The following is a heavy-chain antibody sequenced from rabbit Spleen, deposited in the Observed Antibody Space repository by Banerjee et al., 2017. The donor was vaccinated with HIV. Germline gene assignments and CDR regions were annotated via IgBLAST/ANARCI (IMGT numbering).Heavy chain of an antibody. V-gene: IGHV1S43*01. CDR3: ARFDVSNNSAYNIFDF. J-gene: IGHJ2*01. CDR1: GIDFTSYQY. CDR2: IRGDSNGYT. D-gene: IGHD1-1*01. Sequence: QQQLEESGGGLVKPGGTLTLTCKASGIDFTSYQYMCWVRQAPGKGLEWIACIRGDSNGYTWYANWAKGRFTISRPSSTTVDLKMTSLTAADTATYFCARFDVSNNSAYNIFDFWGPGTLVTVS.